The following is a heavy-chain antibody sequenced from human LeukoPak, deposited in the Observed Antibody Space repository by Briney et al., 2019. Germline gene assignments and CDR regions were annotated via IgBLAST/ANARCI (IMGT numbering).Heavy chain of an antibody. V-gene: IGHV4-31*11. CDR1: GGSISSADFY. CDR3: ARGSDYFGY. J-gene: IGHJ4*02. Sequence: PSETLSLTCAVSGGSISSADFYWSWIRQHPGKGLEWIGFIYYSGSAYYSPSLKSRVSISVDTSKNQFSLTLNSVTAADTAVYYCARGSDYFGYWGQGTLVTVSS. CDR2: IYYSGSA.